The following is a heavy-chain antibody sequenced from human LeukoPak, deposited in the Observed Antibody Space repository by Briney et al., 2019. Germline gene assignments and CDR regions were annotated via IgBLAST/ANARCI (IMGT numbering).Heavy chain of an antibody. Sequence: SQTLSLTCAISGDSVSSNSAARTWIRQSPSRGLEWLGRTYYRSKWYSDYAVSVQSRITINPDTSKNQFSLQLNSVTPEDTAVYYCARGRVTTIANYYYYYIDVWGKGTTVTVSS. CDR1: GDSVSSNSAA. J-gene: IGHJ6*03. CDR2: TYYRSKWYS. CDR3: ARGRVTTIANYYYYYIDV. D-gene: IGHD4-17*01. V-gene: IGHV6-1*01.